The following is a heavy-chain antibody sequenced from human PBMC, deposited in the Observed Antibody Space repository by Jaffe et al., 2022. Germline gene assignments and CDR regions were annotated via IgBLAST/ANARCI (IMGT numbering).Heavy chain of an antibody. CDR2: MNPKSGNT. CDR3: ARGLSPTGSGGSGELRDDY. Sequence: QVQLVQSGAEVKKPGASVKVSCKASGYTFASYDINWVRQATGQGLEWMGRMNPKSGNTGYAQKFQGRVTMTRDTSINTAYMELSSLRSEDTAVYYCARGLSPTGSGGSGELRDDYWGQGTLVTVSS. CDR1: GYTFASYD. D-gene: IGHD3-16*01. V-gene: IGHV1-8*01. J-gene: IGHJ4*02.